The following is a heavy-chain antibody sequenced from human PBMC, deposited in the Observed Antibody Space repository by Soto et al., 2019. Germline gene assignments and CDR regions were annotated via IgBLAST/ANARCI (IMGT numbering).Heavy chain of an antibody. CDR1: EFTFSNYA. CDR2: ISYDGNNK. CDR3: ARGPSYSDSYFDH. V-gene: IGHV3-30*03. D-gene: IGHD4-17*01. Sequence: GGSLRLSCAASEFTFSNYAMHWVRQAPGKGLQWLAVISYDGNNKYYADSVEGRFTTSRDNSKNTVYLQMNSLRLEDTAVYYCARGPSYSDSYFDHWGQGTLVTVPS. J-gene: IGHJ4*02.